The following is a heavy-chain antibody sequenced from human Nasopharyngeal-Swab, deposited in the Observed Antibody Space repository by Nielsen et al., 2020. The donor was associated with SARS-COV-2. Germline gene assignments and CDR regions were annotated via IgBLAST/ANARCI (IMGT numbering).Heavy chain of an antibody. V-gene: IGHV2-5*08. CDR2: IYWDDDK. J-gene: IGHJ4*02. Sequence: LRLSCTVSGGSISSGDYYWSWIRQPPGKALEWLALIYWDDDKRYSPSLKSRLTITKDTSKNQVVLTMTNMDPVDTATYYCAHGHYDILTGYPPGPFDYWGQGTLVTVSS. CDR3: AHGHYDILTGYPPGPFDY. D-gene: IGHD3-9*01. CDR1: GGSISSGDYY.